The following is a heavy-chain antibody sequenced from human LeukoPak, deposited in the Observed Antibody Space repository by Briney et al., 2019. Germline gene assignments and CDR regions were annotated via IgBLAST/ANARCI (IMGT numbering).Heavy chain of an antibody. CDR2: INHSGST. CDR3: ARVISRSSDSYAFDI. CDR1: GGSFSGYY. D-gene: IGHD2-21*01. V-gene: IGHV4-34*01. Sequence: SETLSLTCAVYGGSFSGYYWSWIRQPPGKGLEWIGEINHSGSTNYNPSLKSRVTISVDTSKNQFSLKLSSVTAADTAVYYCARVISRSSDSYAFDIWGQGTMVTVSS. J-gene: IGHJ3*02.